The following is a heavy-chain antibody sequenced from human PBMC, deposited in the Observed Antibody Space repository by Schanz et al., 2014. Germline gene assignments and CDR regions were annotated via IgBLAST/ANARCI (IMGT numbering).Heavy chain of an antibody. CDR1: TFTFDHYA. V-gene: IGHV3-23*04. CDR3: ARDHTTESYYSAGPPIDY. CDR2: VSSRSDEI. Sequence: EVQLVESGGGLVQPGGSLRLSCSASTFTFDHYAMTWVRQAPGKGLEWVAAVSSRSDEIKYADSVRGRFTISRDNSKNTLYLQMNSLRPEDTAVYYCARDHTTESYYSAGPPIDYWGQGTLLTVSS. D-gene: IGHD1-26*01. J-gene: IGHJ4*02.